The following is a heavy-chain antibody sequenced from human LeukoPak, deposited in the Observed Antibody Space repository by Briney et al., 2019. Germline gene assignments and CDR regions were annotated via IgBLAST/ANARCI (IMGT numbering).Heavy chain of an antibody. D-gene: IGHD3-22*01. CDR1: GYTFTSYY. Sequence: ASVKVSCKASGYTFTSYYMHWVRQAPGQALEWMGIINPSGGSTSYAQKFQGRVTMTRDTSTSTVYMELSSLRSEDTAVYYCARGAYYYDSSGYYPSGEFDYWGQGTLVTVSS. J-gene: IGHJ4*02. V-gene: IGHV1-46*01. CDR2: INPSGGST. CDR3: ARGAYYYDSSGYYPSGEFDY.